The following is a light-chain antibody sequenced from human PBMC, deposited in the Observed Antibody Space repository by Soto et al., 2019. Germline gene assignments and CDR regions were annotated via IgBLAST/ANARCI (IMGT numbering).Light chain of an antibody. CDR1: QGISNY. Sequence: IQMTQSPSSLSASVGDRVIITCRTSQGISNYLNWYQHKPGKAPKVLISAASNLQSGVPSMFSGSGSGGICTLTISSLQPEDFANYLCQQSYTLAQLGFGGWAKVDTK. CDR2: AAS. CDR3: QQSYTLAQLG. V-gene: IGKV1-39*01. J-gene: IGKJ4*01.